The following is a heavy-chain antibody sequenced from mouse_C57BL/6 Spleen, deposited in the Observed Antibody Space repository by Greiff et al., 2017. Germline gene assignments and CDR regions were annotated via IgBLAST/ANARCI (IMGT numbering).Heavy chain of an antibody. J-gene: IGHJ4*01. CDR2: ILPGSGST. V-gene: IGHV1-9*01. Sequence: QVQLQQSGAELMKPGASVKLSCKATGYTFTGYWIEWVKQRPGHGLEWIGEILPGSGSTNYNEKFKGKATFTAHTSSNTAYMQLSSLTTEDSAIYYCARRDYYGISYNYAMDYWGQGTSVTVSS. CDR1: GYTFTGYW. CDR3: ARRDYYGISYNYAMDY. D-gene: IGHD1-1*01.